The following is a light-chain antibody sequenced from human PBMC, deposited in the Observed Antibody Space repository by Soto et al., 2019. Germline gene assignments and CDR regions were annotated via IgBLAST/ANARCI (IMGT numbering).Light chain of an antibody. V-gene: IGKV3-15*01. Sequence: VMTQSPATLSVSRGERVTLSCRANLPIDSTLAWYQQKPGQAPRLLIYGTSTRANGIPARFSGSGSGTEITHTISSLQSEDFAVYYCQHYNNWLGTFGGGTKVDIK. CDR1: LPIDST. J-gene: IGKJ4*01. CDR3: QHYNNWLGT. CDR2: GTS.